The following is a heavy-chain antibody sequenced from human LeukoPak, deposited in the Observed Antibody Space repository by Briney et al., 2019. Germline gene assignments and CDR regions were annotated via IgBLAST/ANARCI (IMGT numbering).Heavy chain of an antibody. J-gene: IGHJ5*02. Sequence: SETLSLTCTVSGGSISSYYWSWIRQPPGKGLEWIGYIYYSGSTNYNPSLKSRVTISVDTSKNQFSLKLSSVTAADTAVYYCARRRTLYGSGSYIAHNWFDPWGQGTLVTVSS. CDR3: ARRRTLYGSGSYIAHNWFDP. CDR1: GGSISSYY. CDR2: IYYSGST. D-gene: IGHD3-10*01. V-gene: IGHV4-59*08.